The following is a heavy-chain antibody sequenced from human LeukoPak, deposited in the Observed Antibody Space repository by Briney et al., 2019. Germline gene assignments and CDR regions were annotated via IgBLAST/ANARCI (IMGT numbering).Heavy chain of an antibody. J-gene: IGHJ6*03. CDR2: IYSGGST. CDR1: GFTISSNY. V-gene: IGHV3-53*01. CDR3: AKGTEPDYYYMDV. Sequence: GGSLRLSCAASGFTISSNYVSWVRQAPGKGLEWVSVIYSGGSTYYADSVKGRFTISRDNSKNTLYLQMNSLRAEDTAVYYCAKGTEPDYYYMDVWGKGTTVTVSS. D-gene: IGHD2-8*02.